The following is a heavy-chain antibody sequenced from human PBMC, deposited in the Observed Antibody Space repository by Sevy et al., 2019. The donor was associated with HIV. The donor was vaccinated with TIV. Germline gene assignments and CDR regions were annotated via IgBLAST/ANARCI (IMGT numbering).Heavy chain of an antibody. CDR3: ARDRGVATIQYAFDI. J-gene: IGHJ3*02. D-gene: IGHD5-12*01. Sequence: GGSLRLSCAASGFTFSSYAMHWVRQAPGKGLEWVAVISYDGSNKYYADSVKGRFTISRDNSKNTLYLQMNSLRAEDTAVYYCARDRGVATIQYAFDIWGQGQWSPSPQ. CDR2: ISYDGSNK. CDR1: GFTFSSYA. V-gene: IGHV3-30-3*01.